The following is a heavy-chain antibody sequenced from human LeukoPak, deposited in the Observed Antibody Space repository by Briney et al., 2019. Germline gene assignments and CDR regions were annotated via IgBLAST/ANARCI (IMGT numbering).Heavy chain of an antibody. J-gene: IGHJ4*02. CDR3: ARPNSYYDSSGRDY. D-gene: IGHD3-22*01. V-gene: IGHV3-48*01. Sequence: GGSLRLSCAASGFTFSSYWMSWVRQAPGKGPEWVSYISSSSSTIYYADSVKGRFTISRDNAKNSLYLQMNSLRAEDTAVYYCARPNSYYDSSGRDYWGQGTLVTVSS. CDR1: GFTFSSYW. CDR2: ISSSSSTI.